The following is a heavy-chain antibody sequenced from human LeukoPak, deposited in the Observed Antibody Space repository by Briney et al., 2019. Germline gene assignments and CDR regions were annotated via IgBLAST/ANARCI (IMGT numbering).Heavy chain of an antibody. V-gene: IGHV1-69*01. Sequence: SVKVSCKASGGTFSSYAISWVRQAPGQGLEWMGVIIPIFGTANYAQKFQGRVTITADESTSTAYMELSSLRSEDTAVYYCARGYCSSTSCYRDDAFDIWGQGTMVTVSS. CDR2: IIPIFGTA. J-gene: IGHJ3*02. D-gene: IGHD2-2*01. CDR1: GGTFSSYA. CDR3: ARGYCSSTSCYRDDAFDI.